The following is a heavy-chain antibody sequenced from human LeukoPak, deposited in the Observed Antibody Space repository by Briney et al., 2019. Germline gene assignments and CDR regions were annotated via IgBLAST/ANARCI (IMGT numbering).Heavy chain of an antibody. CDR3: ARGRRYYYDSMWNPRFDY. Sequence: GGSLRLSCAASGFSLSTFWMHWVRQAPGKGLAWVSRIDYDGITTTYADSVKGRFTISRDNAKNTLYLQMNSLRAEDTAVYYCARGRRYYYDSMWNPRFDYWGQGTLVTVSS. CDR2: IDYDGITT. D-gene: IGHD3-22*01. J-gene: IGHJ4*02. CDR1: GFSLSTFW. V-gene: IGHV3-74*01.